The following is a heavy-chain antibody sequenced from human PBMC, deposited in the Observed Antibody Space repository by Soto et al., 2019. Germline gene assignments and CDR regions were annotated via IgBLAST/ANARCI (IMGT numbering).Heavy chain of an antibody. D-gene: IGHD2-21*02. Sequence: GASVKVSCKASGYTLTSYDVSWVRQATGQGLEWMGWMNPNSGNTGYAQKFQGRVTMTRNTSISTAYMELSSLRSEDTAVYYCARGRMVGGDYAIYWGQGTLLTVSS. V-gene: IGHV1-8*01. CDR2: MNPNSGNT. J-gene: IGHJ4*02. CDR1: GYTLTSYD. CDR3: ARGRMVGGDYAIY.